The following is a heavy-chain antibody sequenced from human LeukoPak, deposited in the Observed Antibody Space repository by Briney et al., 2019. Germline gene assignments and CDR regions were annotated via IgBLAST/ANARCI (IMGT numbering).Heavy chain of an antibody. CDR2: IYYSGST. CDR1: GGSISSSSYY. J-gene: IGHJ4*02. CDR3: ASSPPYDSSAYYYVH. Sequence: SETLSLTCTVSGGSISSSSYYWGWIRQPPGKGLEWIGSIYYSGSTYYQPSLKSRVTMSVDTSKNQFSLKLSSVTAADTAVFYCASSPPYDSSAYYYVHWGQGTLVTVSS. D-gene: IGHD3-22*01. V-gene: IGHV4-39*01.